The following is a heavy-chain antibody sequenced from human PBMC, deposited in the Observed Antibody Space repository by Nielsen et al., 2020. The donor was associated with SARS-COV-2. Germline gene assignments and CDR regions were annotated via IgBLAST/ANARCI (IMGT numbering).Heavy chain of an antibody. CDR3: ATLTMVRGVPFGMDV. J-gene: IGHJ6*02. V-gene: IGHV3-7*03. D-gene: IGHD3-10*01. CDR2: IKQDGSEK. Sequence: GGSLRLSCAASGFTFSSYGMHWVRQAPGKGLEWVANIKQDGSEKYYVDSVKGRFTISRDNAKNSLYLQMNSLRAEDTALYYCATLTMVRGVPFGMDVWGQGTTVTVSS. CDR1: GFTFSSYG.